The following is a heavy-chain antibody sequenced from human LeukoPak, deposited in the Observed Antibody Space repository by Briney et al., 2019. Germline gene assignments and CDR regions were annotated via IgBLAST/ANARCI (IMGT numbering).Heavy chain of an antibody. Sequence: GESLKISCKGSGYSFTSYWIGWVRQMPGKGLEGMGSISPSFPGRVTISAAYSISTASLQWSSLKASDTAMYYCARPSASGAWSPYPFDIWGQGTMVTVSS. CDR1: GYSFTSYW. J-gene: IGHJ3*02. V-gene: IGHV5-51*01. D-gene: IGHD3-10*01. CDR3: ARPSASGAWSPYPFDI. CDR2: I.